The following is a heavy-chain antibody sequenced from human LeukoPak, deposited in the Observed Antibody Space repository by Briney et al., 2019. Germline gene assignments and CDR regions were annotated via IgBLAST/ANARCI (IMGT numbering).Heavy chain of an antibody. CDR2: ISGSGGST. Sequence: GGSLRLSCVASGSTFSRCSMNWVRRAPGKGLEWVSAISGSGGSTYYAGSVKGRFTISRDNSKNTLYLQMNSLRVEDTAIYYCAKDGRGLPDSWGQGTLVTVSS. CDR3: AKDGRGLPDS. CDR1: GSTFSRCS. J-gene: IGHJ5*01. V-gene: IGHV3-23*01. D-gene: IGHD3/OR15-3a*01.